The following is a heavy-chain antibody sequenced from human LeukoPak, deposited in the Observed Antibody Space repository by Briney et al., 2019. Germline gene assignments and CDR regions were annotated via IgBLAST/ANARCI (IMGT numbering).Heavy chain of an antibody. CDR2: IYHSGST. Sequence: SETLSLTCTVSGGSISSYYWSWIRQPPGKGLEWIGYIYHSGSTYYNPSLKSRVTISVDRSKNQFSLKLSSVTAADTAVYYCARAFYYGGNSGYYFDYWGQGTLVTVSS. CDR3: ARAFYYGGNSGYYFDY. D-gene: IGHD4-23*01. J-gene: IGHJ4*02. CDR1: GGSISSYY. V-gene: IGHV4-59*12.